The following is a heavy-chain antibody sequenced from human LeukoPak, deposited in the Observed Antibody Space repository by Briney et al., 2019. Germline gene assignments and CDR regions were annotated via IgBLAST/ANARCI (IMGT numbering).Heavy chain of an antibody. CDR3: AKDPDCTSGVCYTFFDY. J-gene: IGHJ4*02. V-gene: IGHV3-48*03. CDR2: ISSSGRTI. Sequence: GGSLRLSCAASGFTFSSFEMNWVGQAPGKGLEWASYISSSGRTIYHADSVKGRFTISRDNAKNSLYLQMNSLRAEDTAVYYCAKDPDCTSGVCYTFFDYWGQGTLVTVSS. CDR1: GFTFSSFE. D-gene: IGHD2-8*01.